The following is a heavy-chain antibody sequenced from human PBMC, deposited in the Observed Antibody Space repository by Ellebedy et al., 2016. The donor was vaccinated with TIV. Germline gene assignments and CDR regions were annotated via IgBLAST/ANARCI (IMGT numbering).Heavy chain of an antibody. V-gene: IGHV3-11*01. CDR3: AKDYRNKGFEI. D-gene: IGHD1/OR15-1a*01. Sequence: GESLKISCAASGFTVSSNYMSWIRQAPGKGLESISYISGDGTSTFYTDSVKGRFTVSRDNAKNSLYLQMNNLRADDTAIYYCAKDYRNKGFEIWGQGTMVTVSS. CDR2: ISGDGTST. CDR1: GFTVSSNY. J-gene: IGHJ3*02.